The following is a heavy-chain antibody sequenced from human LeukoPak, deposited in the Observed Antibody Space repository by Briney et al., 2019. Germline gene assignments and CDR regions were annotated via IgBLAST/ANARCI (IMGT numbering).Heavy chain of an antibody. CDR3: ATPLAYGNSYYYYGMDV. CDR1: GYTFTDYY. V-gene: IGHV1-2*02. J-gene: IGHJ6*02. Sequence: GASVKVSCKASGYTFTDYYMHWVRQAPGQGLEWMGWINPNSGGTNYAQKFQGRVTMTRDTSISTAYMELSRLRSDDTAVYYCATPLAYGNSYYYYGMDVWGQGTTVTVSS. D-gene: IGHD4-23*01. CDR2: INPNSGGT.